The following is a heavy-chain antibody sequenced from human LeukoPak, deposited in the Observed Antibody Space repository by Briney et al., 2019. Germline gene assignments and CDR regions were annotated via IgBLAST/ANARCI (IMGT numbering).Heavy chain of an antibody. J-gene: IGHJ5*02. Sequence: PSETLSLTCAVYGGSFSGYYWSWIRQPPGKGLEWIGEINHSGSTKHNPSLKSRVTISVDTSKNQFSLKLSSVTAADTAVYYCARLLIRFDPWGQGTLVTVSS. CDR2: INHSGST. CDR1: GGSFSGYY. V-gene: IGHV4-34*01. D-gene: IGHD2-15*01. CDR3: ARLLIRFDP.